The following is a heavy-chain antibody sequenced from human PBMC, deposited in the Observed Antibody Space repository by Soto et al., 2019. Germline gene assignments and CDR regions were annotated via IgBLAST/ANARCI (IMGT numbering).Heavy chain of an antibody. Sequence: SETLSLTCTVSGGSIRSSTYYWGWIRQPPGKGLEWIGSIYYSGSTHYNPSLKSRVTMSVDTSTNQFSLKVTSVTAADTAVYYCARLYGYCIKNSCHDHYAMDVWGQGTTVTVSS. CDR3: ARLYGYCIKNSCHDHYAMDV. D-gene: IGHD2-2*01. CDR1: GGSIRSSTYY. CDR2: IYYSGST. J-gene: IGHJ6*02. V-gene: IGHV4-39*01.